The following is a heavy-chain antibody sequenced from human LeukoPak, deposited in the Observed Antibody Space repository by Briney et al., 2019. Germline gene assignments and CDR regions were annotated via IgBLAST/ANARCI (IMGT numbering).Heavy chain of an antibody. J-gene: IGHJ4*02. V-gene: IGHV1-8*03. CDR1: GYTFTTYD. CDR3: ARAPRPDYFDY. Sequence: AASVTVSCKASGYTFTTYDINWVRPAPGQGLEWMGWMDPNNGNTVYAHKFQGRVTITRNTSISTAYMELSSLRSEDRAVYYCARAPRPDYFDYWGQGTLVTVSS. CDR2: MDPNNGNT.